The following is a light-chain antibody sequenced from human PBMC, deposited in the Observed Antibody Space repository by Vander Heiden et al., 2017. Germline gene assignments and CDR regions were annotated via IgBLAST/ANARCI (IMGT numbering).Light chain of an antibody. Sequence: DIQMTQPPSTLSASVRDRVTITCRASQNINRWLAWYQQKPGEAPKLLIYKESTLESGVSSRFSGSGSGTEFTLTISSLQPDDFATYYCQQYDTLPWTFGQGTKVEVK. J-gene: IGKJ1*01. CDR3: QQYDTLPWT. CDR1: QNINRW. CDR2: KES. V-gene: IGKV1-5*03.